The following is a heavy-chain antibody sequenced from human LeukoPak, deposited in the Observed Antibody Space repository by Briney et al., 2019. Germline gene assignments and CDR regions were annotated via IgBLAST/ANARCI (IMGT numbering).Heavy chain of an antibody. J-gene: IGHJ1*01. D-gene: IGHD6-19*01. CDR3: AKGPGAAVAKRYIQH. CDR1: GFTFSSYA. V-gene: IGHV3-23*01. CDR2: ISGSGGST. Sequence: GGSLRLSCAASGFTFSSYAMSWVRQAPGKGLEWVSAISGSGGSTYYADSVKGRFTISRDNSKNTLYLQMNSLRAEDTAVYYCAKGPGAAVAKRYIQHWGQGTLVTVSS.